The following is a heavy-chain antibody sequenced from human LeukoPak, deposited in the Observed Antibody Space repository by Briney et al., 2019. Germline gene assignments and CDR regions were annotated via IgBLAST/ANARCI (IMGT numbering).Heavy chain of an antibody. D-gene: IGHD6-19*01. CDR3: ASPDPYSSGWYKSLDY. CDR1: GFTFSSYE. Sequence: GGSLRLSCAASGFTFSSYEMNWVRQAPGKGLEWVSYISSSGSTIYYADSVKGRFTISRDNAKNSLYLQMNSLRAEDTAVYYCASPDPYSSGWYKSLDYWGQGTLVTVSS. CDR2: ISSSGSTI. J-gene: IGHJ4*02. V-gene: IGHV3-48*03.